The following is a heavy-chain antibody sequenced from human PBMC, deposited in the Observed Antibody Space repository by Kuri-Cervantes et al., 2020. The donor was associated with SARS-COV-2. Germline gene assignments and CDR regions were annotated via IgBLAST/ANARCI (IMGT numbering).Heavy chain of an antibody. CDR2: IYTSGST. V-gene: IGHV4-38-2*01. CDR3: ARTQLGMNMDV. CDR1: GYSISSGYY. Sequence: SETLSLTCAVSGYSISSGYYWGWIRQPAGKGLEWIGRIYTSGSTNYNPSLKSRVTISVDTSKNQFSLKLSSVTAADTAVYYCARTQLGMNMDVWGKGTTVTVSS. D-gene: IGHD7-27*01. J-gene: IGHJ6*03.